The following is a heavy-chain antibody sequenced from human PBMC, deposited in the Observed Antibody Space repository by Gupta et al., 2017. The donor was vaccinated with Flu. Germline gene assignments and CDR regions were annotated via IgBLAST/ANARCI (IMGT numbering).Heavy chain of an antibody. CDR2: FYNSGTA. CDR3: AKREDDFGECCPH. D-gene: IGHD3-3*01. Sequence: VRQPTGKGLEWIGSFYNSGTAVYNPSLSSRVTISADRTKNQFSRRLTSVTAADTAIYDCAKREDDFGECCPHWGQGISVTVSS. J-gene: IGHJ1*01. V-gene: IGHV4-39*01.